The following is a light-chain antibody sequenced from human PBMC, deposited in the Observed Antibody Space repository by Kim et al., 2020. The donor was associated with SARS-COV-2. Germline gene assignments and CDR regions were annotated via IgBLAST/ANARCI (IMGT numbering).Light chain of an antibody. Sequence: SLGERATLSCRASQSVSNYLAWYQQRPGQAPRLLIYDASIRATGIPARFSGSGYGTDFTLSISSLEPEDFAVYYCQQRTNWPPMYTFGQGTKLEI. CDR1: QSVSNY. J-gene: IGKJ2*01. V-gene: IGKV3-11*01. CDR2: DAS. CDR3: QQRTNWPPMYT.